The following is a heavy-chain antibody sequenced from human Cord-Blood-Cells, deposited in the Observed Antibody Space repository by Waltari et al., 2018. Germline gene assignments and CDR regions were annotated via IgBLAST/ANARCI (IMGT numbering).Heavy chain of an antibody. J-gene: IGHJ4*02. CDR1: GFTFSSYS. V-gene: IGHV3-21*01. CDR2: IRSSSSYI. CDR3: ARDARYGSSDY. D-gene: IGHD3-10*01. Sequence: EVQLVESGGGLVKPGGSLRLSCAASGFTFSSYSMNWVRQAPGKGLEWVSSIRSSSSYIYYADSVKGRFTISRDNAKNSLYLQMNSLRAEDTAVYYCARDARYGSSDYWGQGTLVTVSS.